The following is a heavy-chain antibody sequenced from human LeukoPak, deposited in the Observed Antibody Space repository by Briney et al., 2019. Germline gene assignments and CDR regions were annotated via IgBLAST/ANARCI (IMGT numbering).Heavy chain of an antibody. CDR3: ARDRMGGSYYYYGMDV. Sequence: GGSLRLSCAASGFTFSSYSMNCVRRAPGKGLEWVSYISSSSSTIYYADSVKGRFTITRDNAKNSLYLQMNSLRDKDTAVYYCARDRMGGSYYYYGMDVWGQGTTVTVSS. CDR2: ISSSSSTI. V-gene: IGHV3-48*02. CDR1: GFTFSSYS. J-gene: IGHJ6*02. D-gene: IGHD3-10*01.